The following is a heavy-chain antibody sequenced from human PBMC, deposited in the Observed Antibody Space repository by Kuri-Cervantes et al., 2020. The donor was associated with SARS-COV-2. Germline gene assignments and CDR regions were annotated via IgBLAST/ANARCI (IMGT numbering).Heavy chain of an antibody. CDR2: INHSGST. CDR3: ARGSSSWYEPEHDAFDI. J-gene: IGHJ3*02. Sequence: SETLSLTCTVSGGSISSYYWSWIRQPPGKGLEWIGEINHSGSTNYNPSLKSRVTISVDKSKNQFSLKLSSVTAADTAVYYCARGSSSWYEPEHDAFDIWGQGTMVTVSS. CDR1: GGSISSYY. V-gene: IGHV4-59*12. D-gene: IGHD6-13*01.